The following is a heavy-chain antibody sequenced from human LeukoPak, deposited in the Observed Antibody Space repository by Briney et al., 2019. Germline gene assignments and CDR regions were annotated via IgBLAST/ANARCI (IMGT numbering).Heavy chain of an antibody. V-gene: IGHV4-34*01. CDR3: ARGSIFGSP. CDR2: INHSGST. J-gene: IGHJ5*02. CDR1: GGSFSGYY. D-gene: IGHD3-3*01. Sequence: PSETLSLICAVYGGSFSGYYWSWIRQPPGKGLEWIGEINHSGSTNYNPSLKSRVTISVDTSKNQFSLKLSSVTAADTAVYYCARGSIFGSPWGQGTLVTVSS.